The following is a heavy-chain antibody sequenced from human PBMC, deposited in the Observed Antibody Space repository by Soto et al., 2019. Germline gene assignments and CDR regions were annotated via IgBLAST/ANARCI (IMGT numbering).Heavy chain of an antibody. V-gene: IGHV3-64*04. J-gene: IGHJ3*01. CDR3: ARGQYQLLLLAFDF. CDR1: GFTFSYFA. Sequence: GGSLRLSCSASGFTFSYFAMHWIRPAPGMGLEHICGISSTGINTYYADSVKGRFTISRDNSKNTLYLQMNSLRAEDTAVYYCARGQYQLLLLAFDFWGQGTMVTVS. D-gene: IGHD2-2*01. CDR2: ISSTGINT.